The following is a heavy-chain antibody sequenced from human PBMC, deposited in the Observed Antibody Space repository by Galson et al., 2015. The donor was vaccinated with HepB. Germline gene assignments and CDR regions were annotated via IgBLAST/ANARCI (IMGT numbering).Heavy chain of an antibody. J-gene: IGHJ4*02. CDR3: VRDGIVLMVYDKLQY. D-gene: IGHD2-8*01. Sequence: SLRLSCAASGFTFSNYAMHWVRQAPGKGLEWVAVISYDGSYEYHADSVKGRFTISRDNSKNTLHLQMCSLRADDTAVYYCVRDGIVLMVYDKLQYWGQGTLGTVSS. V-gene: IGHV3-30*04. CDR2: ISYDGSYE. CDR1: GFTFSNYA.